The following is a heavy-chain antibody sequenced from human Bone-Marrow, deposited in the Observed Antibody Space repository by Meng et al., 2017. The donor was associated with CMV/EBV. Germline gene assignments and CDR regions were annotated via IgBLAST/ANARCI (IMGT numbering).Heavy chain of an antibody. CDR2: IYYSGST. Sequence: SETLSLTCTVSGGSISSYYWSWIRQPPGKGLEWIGYIYYSGSTNYNPSLKSRVTISVDTSKNQFSLKLSSVTAADTAVYYCAREYYYESSAFDPWGQGTLVTVSS. CDR1: GGSISSYY. CDR3: AREYYYESSAFDP. D-gene: IGHD3-22*01. V-gene: IGHV4-59*01. J-gene: IGHJ5*02.